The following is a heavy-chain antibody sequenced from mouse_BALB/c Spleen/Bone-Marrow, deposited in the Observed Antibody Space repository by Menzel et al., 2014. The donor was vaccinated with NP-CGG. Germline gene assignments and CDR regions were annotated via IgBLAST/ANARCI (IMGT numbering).Heavy chain of an antibody. CDR2: INSNGGST. V-gene: IGHV5-6-3*01. CDR3: ARGNYGNYVDYFDY. J-gene: IGHJ2*01. CDR1: GFTFSSYG. Sequence: EVQVVESGGGLVQPGGSLKLSCAASGFTFSSYGMSWGRQTPDKRLELVASINSNGGSTYYPDSVKGRFTISRDNAKKTLSLQMSSLKSEDTAVYYCARGNYGNYVDYFDYWGQGTTLTVSS. D-gene: IGHD2-1*01.